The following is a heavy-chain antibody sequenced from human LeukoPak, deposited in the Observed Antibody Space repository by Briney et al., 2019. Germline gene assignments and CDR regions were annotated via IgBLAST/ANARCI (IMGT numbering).Heavy chain of an antibody. J-gene: IGHJ3*02. CDR1: GFTFTNYA. CDR2: ISSSSSTI. CDR3: ARDGAVDGSYDYVWGSYRDAFDI. Sequence: GGSLRLSCAASGFTFTNYAMNWVRQAPGKGLEWVSYISSSSSTIYYADSVKGRFTISRDNAKNSLYLQMNSLRAEDTAVYYCARDGAVDGSYDYVWGSYRDAFDIWGQGTMVTVSS. V-gene: IGHV3-48*04. D-gene: IGHD3-16*02.